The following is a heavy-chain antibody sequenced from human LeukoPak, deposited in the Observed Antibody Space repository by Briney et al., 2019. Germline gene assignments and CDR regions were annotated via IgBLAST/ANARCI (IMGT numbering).Heavy chain of an antibody. D-gene: IGHD4-17*01. Sequence: PGGSLRLSCAASGFTFDDYGMSWVGQAPGKGREWVSGINWNGGSPGYADSVKGRFTISRDNAKNSLYLQINSLRAEDTALYHCTRAPPTTTDYGDYLTRWDYFDYWGQGTLVTVSS. V-gene: IGHV3-20*01. CDR3: TRAPPTTTDYGDYLTRWDYFDY. CDR1: GFTFDDYG. J-gene: IGHJ4*02. CDR2: INWNGGSP.